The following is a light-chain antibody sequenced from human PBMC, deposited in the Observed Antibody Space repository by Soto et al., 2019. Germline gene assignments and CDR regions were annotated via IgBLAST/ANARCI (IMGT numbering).Light chain of an antibody. J-gene: IGKJ1*01. Sequence: EIVMQQSPFTLSVSPGERVTLFCRANQTVGTSFAWSQQKPGQAPRLLIYGSSSRATVIPARFSGSVSGKEFSLTNVSNQYLDFFTYYSQQYKHWRTFGQGTSPEIK. CDR2: GSS. CDR1: QTVGTS. CDR3: QQYKHWRT. V-gene: IGKV3D-15*01.